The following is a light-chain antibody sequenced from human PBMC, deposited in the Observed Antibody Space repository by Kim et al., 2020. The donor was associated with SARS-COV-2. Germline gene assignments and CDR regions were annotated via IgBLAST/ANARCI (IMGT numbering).Light chain of an antibody. Sequence: AGERATLSCRASQSVSSSLAWYQQTPGQAPRLLIYDASTRATGIPPRFSGSGSGTDFTLTISSLEPEDFAVYYCQQRTNWPPGFTFGPGTKVDIK. V-gene: IGKV3-11*01. CDR2: DAS. J-gene: IGKJ3*01. CDR3: QQRTNWPPGFT. CDR1: QSVSSS.